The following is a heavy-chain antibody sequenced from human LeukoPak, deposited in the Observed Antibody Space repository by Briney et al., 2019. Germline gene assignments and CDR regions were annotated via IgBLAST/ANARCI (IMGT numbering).Heavy chain of an antibody. D-gene: IGHD1-1*01. Sequence: ASVKVSCKASGYTFTGYYMHWVRQAPGQGLEWMGWTNPNSGGTIYAQKFQGRVTMTRDMSISTAYMELSRLRSDDTAVYYCAKVASTTRRHDAFDIWGQGTLVTVSS. CDR3: AKVASTTRRHDAFDI. CDR1: GYTFTGYY. J-gene: IGHJ3*02. V-gene: IGHV1-2*02. CDR2: TNPNSGGT.